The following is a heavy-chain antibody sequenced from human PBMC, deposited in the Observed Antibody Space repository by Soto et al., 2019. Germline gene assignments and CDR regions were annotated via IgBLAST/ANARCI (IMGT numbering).Heavy chain of an antibody. CDR2: ISSSSSYI. Sequence: GGSLRLSCAASGFTFSSYSMNWVRQAPGKGLEWVSSISSSSSYIYYADSVKGRFTISRDNAKNSLYLQMNSLRAEDTAVYYCARDPDPQVYYPFNWFDPWGQGTLVTVSS. CDR3: ARDPDPQVYYPFNWFDP. J-gene: IGHJ5*02. CDR1: GFTFSSYS. V-gene: IGHV3-21*01. D-gene: IGHD3-10*01.